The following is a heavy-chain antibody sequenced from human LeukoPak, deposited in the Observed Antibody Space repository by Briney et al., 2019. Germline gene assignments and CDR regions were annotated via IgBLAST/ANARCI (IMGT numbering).Heavy chain of an antibody. Sequence: HTGGSLRLSCAASGFTFSSYAMSWVRQAPGKGLEWVSAISGSGTSTYYADSVRGRFTFSRDNSKNTLYLQMNSLRAEDTAVYYCAGGGQYGYWGQGTLVTVSP. CDR2: ISGSGTST. J-gene: IGHJ4*02. CDR3: AGGGQYGY. D-gene: IGHD1-26*01. V-gene: IGHV3-23*01. CDR1: GFTFSSYA.